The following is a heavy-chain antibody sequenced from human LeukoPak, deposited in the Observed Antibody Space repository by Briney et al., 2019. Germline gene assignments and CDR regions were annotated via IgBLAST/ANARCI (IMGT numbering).Heavy chain of an antibody. CDR3: TTEFDSGYYFDY. V-gene: IGHV3-15*01. D-gene: IGHD3-10*01. CDR2: IKSKTNGGTP. Sequence: GGSLRLSCAASGYTFSNAWMSWVRQAPGKGLEWVGRIKSKTNGGTPDYAAPVKGRFTISRDDAKNTLYLQMNSLKTEDTAVYYCTTEFDSGYYFDYWGQGTLVTVSS. CDR1: GYTFSNAW. J-gene: IGHJ4*02.